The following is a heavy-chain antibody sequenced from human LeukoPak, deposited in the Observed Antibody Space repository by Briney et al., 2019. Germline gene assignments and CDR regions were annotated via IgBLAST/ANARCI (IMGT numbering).Heavy chain of an antibody. V-gene: IGHV5-51*01. D-gene: IGHD3-3*01. CDR1: GSSFTSYW. J-gene: IGHJ3*02. CDR3: ARHVGVGGYYADDAFDI. CDR2: IYPGDSDT. Sequence: GASLKISCKGSGSSFTSYWIGWVRQMPGKGLEWMGIIYPGDSDTRYSPSFQGQVTISADKSISTAYLQWSSLKASDTAMYYCARHVGVGGYYADDAFDIWGQGTMVTVSS.